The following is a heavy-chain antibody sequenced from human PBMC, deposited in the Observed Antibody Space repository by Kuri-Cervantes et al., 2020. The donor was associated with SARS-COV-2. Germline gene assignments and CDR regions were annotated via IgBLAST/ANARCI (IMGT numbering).Heavy chain of an antibody. CDR3: ARDRVGVHDS. V-gene: IGHV3-30-3*01. Sequence: GESLKISCAASGFTFSRYAMHWVRQAPGKGLEWVAVISYDGSNKDCTASGKGWFTISRDNSQNTLYLQMKGLRTEDTALYYCARDRVGVHDSWGQGTLVTDSS. J-gene: IGHJ4*02. CDR2: ISYDGSNK. D-gene: IGHD2-21*01. CDR1: GFTFSRYA.